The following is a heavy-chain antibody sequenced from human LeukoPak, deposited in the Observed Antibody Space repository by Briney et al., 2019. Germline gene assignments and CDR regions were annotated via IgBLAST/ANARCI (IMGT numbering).Heavy chain of an antibody. V-gene: IGHV3-48*01. CDR2: ISSSNTI. Sequence: ETLSLTCAVSGDSISSSHWWSWVRQSPGKGLEWISYISSSNTIYYADSVKGRFTISRDNAKNSLYLQMNSLTADDTAVYYCARLGRFLRVDYFDYWGQGSLVTVSS. CDR1: GDSISSSHW. CDR3: ARLGRFLRVDYFDY. J-gene: IGHJ4*02. D-gene: IGHD3-10*01.